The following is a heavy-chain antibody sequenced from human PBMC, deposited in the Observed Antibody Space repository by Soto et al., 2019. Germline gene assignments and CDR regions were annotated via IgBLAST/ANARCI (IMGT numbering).Heavy chain of an antibody. CDR3: AREFTGTYPYSYGMDV. J-gene: IGHJ6*02. D-gene: IGHD1-26*01. CDR2: ITYIGST. Sequence: SETLSLTCTISGGSISSADYYWSWIRQHPGKGLEWIGYITYIGSTYYTPSLRGRVTISVDTSKTQFSLKLSSVTAADTAVYYCAREFTGTYPYSYGMDVWGQGTTVTVSS. CDR1: GGSISSADYY. V-gene: IGHV4-31*03.